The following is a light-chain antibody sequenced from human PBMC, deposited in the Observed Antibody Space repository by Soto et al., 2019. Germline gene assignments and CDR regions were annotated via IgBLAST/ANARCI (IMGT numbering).Light chain of an antibody. CDR2: AAS. V-gene: IGKV1-27*01. CDR1: QDISNY. CDR3: QEYKSAPLT. Sequence: DIQMTQSPSSLSASVGDRVIITCRATQDISNYLAWYQQKPGKVPKLLIYAASTLQSGVPSRFSGSGSGTDFTLTISSLQPEDVATFYCQEYKSAPLTLGGGTKVDIK. J-gene: IGKJ4*01.